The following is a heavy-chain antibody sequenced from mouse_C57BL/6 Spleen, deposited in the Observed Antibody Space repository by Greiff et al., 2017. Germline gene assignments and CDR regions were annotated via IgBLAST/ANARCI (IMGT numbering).Heavy chain of an antibody. CDR2: INPSNGGT. CDR1: GYTFTSYW. J-gene: IGHJ3*01. Sequence: QVQLQQPGTELVKPGASVKLSCKASGYTFTSYWMHWVKQRPGQGLEWIGNINPSNGGTNYIEKFKSKATLTVDKSSSTAYMQLSSLTSEASAVYYCAREEFYDGYLAWFAYWGQGTLVTVSA. CDR3: AREEFYDGYLAWFAY. D-gene: IGHD2-3*01. V-gene: IGHV1-53*01.